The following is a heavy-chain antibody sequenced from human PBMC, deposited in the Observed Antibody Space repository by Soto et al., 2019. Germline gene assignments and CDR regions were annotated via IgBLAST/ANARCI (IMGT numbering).Heavy chain of an antibody. CDR2: IYYSGST. Sequence: QVQLQESGPGLVKPSETLSLTCTVSGGSISSYYWSWIRQPPGKGLEWIGYIYYSGSTNYNPSLRSRVTISADTSKNQFSLKRSSVTAADTAVYYCAREGGYCGGDCHPPFDIWGQGTMVTVSS. D-gene: IGHD2-21*02. CDR3: AREGGYCGGDCHPPFDI. CDR1: GGSISSYY. V-gene: IGHV4-59*01. J-gene: IGHJ3*02.